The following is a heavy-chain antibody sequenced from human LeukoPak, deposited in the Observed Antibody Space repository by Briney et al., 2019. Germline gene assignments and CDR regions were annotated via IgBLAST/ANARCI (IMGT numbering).Heavy chain of an antibody. CDR2: IYHSGST. CDR1: GYSISSGYY. J-gene: IGHJ5*02. Sequence: SETLSLTCTVSGYSISSGYYWGWIRQPPGKGLEWIGSIYHSGSTYYNPSLKSRVTISVDTSKNQFSLKLSSVTAADTAVYYCARDPGSAFDPWGQGTLVTVSS. D-gene: IGHD3-10*01. V-gene: IGHV4-38-2*02. CDR3: ARDPGSAFDP.